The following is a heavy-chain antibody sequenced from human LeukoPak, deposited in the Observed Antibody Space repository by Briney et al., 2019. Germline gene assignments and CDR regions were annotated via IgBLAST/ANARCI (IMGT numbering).Heavy chain of an antibody. Sequence: ASVKVSCEASGYTFSSYGIAWVRQAPGQGLEWMGWISGYNGNTNYAQKLQGRVSMTTDTSTITAYMELRSLTSDDTALYYCARSSLGTITAGPFDYWGQGTLVTVSS. D-gene: IGHD5-12*01. CDR2: ISGYNGNT. CDR3: ARSSLGTITAGPFDY. V-gene: IGHV1-18*01. J-gene: IGHJ4*02. CDR1: GYTFSSYG.